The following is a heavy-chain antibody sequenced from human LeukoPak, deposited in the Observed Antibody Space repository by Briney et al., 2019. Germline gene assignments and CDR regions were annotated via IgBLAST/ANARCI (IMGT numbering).Heavy chain of an antibody. D-gene: IGHD3-22*01. CDR1: GYSISSGYY. CDR2: IYHSGST. Sequence: SETLSLTCTVSGYSISSGYYWGWIRQPPGKGLEWIGSIYHSGSTYYNPSLKSRVTISVDTSKNQFSLKLSSVTAADTAVYYCARGGITMMDRVFDYWGQGTLVTVSS. V-gene: IGHV4-38-2*02. CDR3: ARGGITMMDRVFDY. J-gene: IGHJ4*02.